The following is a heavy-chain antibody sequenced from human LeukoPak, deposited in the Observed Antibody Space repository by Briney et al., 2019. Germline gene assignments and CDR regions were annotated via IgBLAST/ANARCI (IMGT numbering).Heavy chain of an antibody. J-gene: IGHJ4*02. CDR2: ISAYNGNT. CDR3: ARMMSIPVAGHRPLFDY. D-gene: IGHD6-19*01. Sequence: ASVKVSCKASGYTFTSYGINWVRQAPGQGLEWMGWISAYNGNTNYAQKLQDRVTMTTDTSTSTAYMELRSLRSDDTAIYYCARMMSIPVAGHRPLFDYWAREPWSPSPQ. CDR1: GYTFTSYG. V-gene: IGHV1-18*01.